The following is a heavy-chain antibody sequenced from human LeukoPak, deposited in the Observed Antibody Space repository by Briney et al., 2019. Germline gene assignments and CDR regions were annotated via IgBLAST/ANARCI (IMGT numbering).Heavy chain of an antibody. J-gene: IGHJ4*02. D-gene: IGHD2-15*01. CDR3: AREDGYCSGGNCYSYFDS. CDR2: IKKTGSET. CDR1: GFIFNNYA. Sequence: AGGSLRLSCAVSGFIFNNYAMSWVRQAPGKGLEWVAYIKKTGSETYYVDSVKGRFTITRDNTRNSLFLQMYSLRAEDTAVYFCAREDGYCSGGNCYSYFDSWGQGTLVTVSS. V-gene: IGHV3-7*01.